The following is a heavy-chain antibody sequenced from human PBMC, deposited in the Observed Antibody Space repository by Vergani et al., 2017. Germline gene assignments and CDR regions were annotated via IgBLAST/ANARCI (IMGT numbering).Heavy chain of an antibody. D-gene: IGHD4-11*01. J-gene: IGHJ6*03. V-gene: IGHV4-34*01. CDR2: IDHTGRP. CDR1: GGSFTSYH. Sequence: QVQLQQWGGGLLKPSETLSLNCVVNGGSFTSYHWTWIRQSPGEGLEWVGDIDHTGRPDYNPSLKRRLTMSVDKSRNQFSLTLNSVTATDTAIYFCARVNTETNGHLYYYYYMDVWGQGTAVTVS. CDR3: ARVNTETNGHLYYYYYMDV.